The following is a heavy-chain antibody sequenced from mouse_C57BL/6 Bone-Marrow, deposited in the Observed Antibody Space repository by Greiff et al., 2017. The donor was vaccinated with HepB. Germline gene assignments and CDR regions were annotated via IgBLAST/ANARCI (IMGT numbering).Heavy chain of an antibody. Sequence: DVMLVESGGGLVKPGGSLKLSCAASGFTFSDYGMHWVRQAPEKGLEWVAYISSGSSTIYYADTVKGRFTISRDNAKNTLFLQMTSLRSEDTAMYYCAGGNEAWFAYWGQGTLVTVSA. CDR3: AGGNEAWFAY. CDR1: GFTFSDYG. V-gene: IGHV5-17*01. D-gene: IGHD1-1*02. CDR2: ISSGSSTI. J-gene: IGHJ3*01.